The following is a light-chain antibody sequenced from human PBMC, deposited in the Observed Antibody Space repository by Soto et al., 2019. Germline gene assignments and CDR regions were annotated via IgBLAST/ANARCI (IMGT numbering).Light chain of an antibody. Sequence: EIVLTQSPGTLSLSPGERATLSCRASQSVDSNYLAWHQQKPGQAPRLLIYAASRRTTGIPDRFSGSGSGTDFTITISTLEPEDYAVYYCQQYNTSPPVFTFGPGTKLDIK. CDR1: QSVDSNY. J-gene: IGKJ3*01. CDR3: QQYNTSPPVFT. CDR2: AAS. V-gene: IGKV3-20*01.